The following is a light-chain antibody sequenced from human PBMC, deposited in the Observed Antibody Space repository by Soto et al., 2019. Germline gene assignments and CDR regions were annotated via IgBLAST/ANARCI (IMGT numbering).Light chain of an antibody. J-gene: IGKJ2*02. CDR2: DAS. Sequence: DIVLTQSPGSLSLSPGERASLSCRASQNVETFLAWYQQRPGHSPRLLIYDASRRATGIPARFSGSGSGTDFTLTITGLEPEDFAVYYCHQRANWPGTFGQGTKLEMK. V-gene: IGKV3-11*01. CDR1: QNVETF. CDR3: HQRANWPGT.